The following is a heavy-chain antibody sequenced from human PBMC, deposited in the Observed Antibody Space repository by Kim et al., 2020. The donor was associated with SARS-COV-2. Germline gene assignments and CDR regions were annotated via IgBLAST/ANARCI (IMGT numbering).Heavy chain of an antibody. D-gene: IGHD4-17*01. J-gene: IGHJ6*02. CDR1: GFTFTHAW. Sequence: GGSLRLSCAASGFTFTHAWMTWVRQVPGKGLEWVGRIKSKTAGGTTDYAAPVKGRFTISRDDSKDTLYLQMNSLKIEDSALYYCTSDLRGTSVTDNYYFYGMDFWGQGTTVTVSS. CDR3: TSDLRGTSVTDNYYFYGMDF. CDR2: IKSKTAGGTT. V-gene: IGHV3-15*01.